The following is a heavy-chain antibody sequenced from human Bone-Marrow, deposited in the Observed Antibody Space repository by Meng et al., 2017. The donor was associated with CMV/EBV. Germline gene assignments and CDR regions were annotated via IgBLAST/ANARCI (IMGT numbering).Heavy chain of an antibody. Sequence: SGFSFRTYAVGWVRQDPGKGLEWLSSVSASGGNTYYADSVKSRFTISRDNAKNTLYLQMNSLRAEDTAIYYCAKVYYDTIGFFNYFDSWGQGALVTVSS. CDR3: AKVYYDTIGFFNYFDS. D-gene: IGHD3-22*01. CDR1: GFSFRTYA. CDR2: VSASGGNT. V-gene: IGHV3-23*01. J-gene: IGHJ4*02.